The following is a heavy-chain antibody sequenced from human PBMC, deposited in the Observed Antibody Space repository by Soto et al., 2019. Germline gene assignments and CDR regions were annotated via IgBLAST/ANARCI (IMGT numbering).Heavy chain of an antibody. Sequence: ASVKVSCKASGYTFTSYGISWVRQAPGQGLEWMGWISAYNGNTNYAQKLQGRVTMTTDTSTSTAYMELRSLRSDDTAVYYCAFSYDSSGYYYLFDYWGQGSLVTVSS. J-gene: IGHJ4*02. V-gene: IGHV1-18*01. CDR1: GYTFTSYG. CDR2: ISAYNGNT. CDR3: AFSYDSSGYYYLFDY. D-gene: IGHD3-22*01.